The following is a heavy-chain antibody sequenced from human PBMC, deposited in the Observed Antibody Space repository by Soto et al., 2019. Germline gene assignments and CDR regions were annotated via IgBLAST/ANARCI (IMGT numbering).Heavy chain of an antibody. CDR2: IIPILGIA. Sequence: QVQLVQSGAEVKKPGSSVKVSCKASGGTFSSYTISWVRQAPGQGLEWMGRIIPILGIANYAQKFQGRVTITADKSTSTAYMELSSLRSEDTDVYYCATQQPVGYFDYWGQGTLVTVSS. CDR3: ATQQPVGYFDY. J-gene: IGHJ4*02. D-gene: IGHD6-6*01. V-gene: IGHV1-69*02. CDR1: GGTFSSYT.